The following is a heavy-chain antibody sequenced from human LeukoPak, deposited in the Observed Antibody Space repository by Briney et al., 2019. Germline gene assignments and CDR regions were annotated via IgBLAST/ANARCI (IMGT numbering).Heavy chain of an antibody. Sequence: GGSLRLSCETSGFTFSSHWMHWVRQAPGKGLVWVSRLNADASTTNYADSVKGRFTISRDNAKNTLYLQMNSLRAEDTAVYYCARDTDTVTTILDYWGQGTLVTVSS. D-gene: IGHD4-17*01. CDR1: GFTFSSHW. J-gene: IGHJ4*02. CDR3: ARDTDTVTTILDY. CDR2: LNADASTT. V-gene: IGHV3-74*01.